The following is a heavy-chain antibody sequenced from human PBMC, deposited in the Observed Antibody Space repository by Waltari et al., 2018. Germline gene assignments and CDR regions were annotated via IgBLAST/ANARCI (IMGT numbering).Heavy chain of an antibody. Sequence: LVGAGGGVVQPGGALGLPCAAAGFHFRRHGMHWVRQAPGKGLEWVAFIRYDGSNKYYADSVKSRFTISRDNSKNTLYLQMNSLRAEDTAVYYCAKDPWIGGQGTLVTVSS. D-gene: IGHD1-1*01. CDR1: GFHFRRHG. V-gene: IGHV3-30*02. CDR3: AKDPWI. CDR2: IRYDGSNK. J-gene: IGHJ4*02.